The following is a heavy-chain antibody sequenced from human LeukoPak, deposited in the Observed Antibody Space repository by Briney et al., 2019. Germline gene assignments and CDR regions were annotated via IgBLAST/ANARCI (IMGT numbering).Heavy chain of an antibody. CDR2: IYYSGST. CDR1: GGSISSGDYY. D-gene: IGHD3-3*01. V-gene: IGHV4-30-4*08. J-gene: IGHJ4*02. CDR3: ARAGITIFGVVSQRGSVDY. Sequence: SETLSLTCTVSGGSISSGDYYWSWIRQPPGKGLEWIGYIYYSGSTYYNPSLKSRVTISVDTSKNQFSLKLSSVTAADTAVYYCARAGITIFGVVSQRGSVDYWGQGTLVTVSS.